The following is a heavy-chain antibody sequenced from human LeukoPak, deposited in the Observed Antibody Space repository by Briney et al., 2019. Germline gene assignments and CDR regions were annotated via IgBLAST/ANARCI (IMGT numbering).Heavy chain of an antibody. Sequence: GGSLRLSCAASGFTFSSYWMSWVRQAPGKGPEWVANIKQDGSEKYYVDSVKGRFTISRDSARNSLYLQMNSLRAEDTAVYYCARDKIVGATYFDYWGQGTLVTVSS. V-gene: IGHV3-7*01. CDR3: ARDKIVGATYFDY. J-gene: IGHJ4*02. CDR2: IKQDGSEK. D-gene: IGHD1-26*01. CDR1: GFTFSSYW.